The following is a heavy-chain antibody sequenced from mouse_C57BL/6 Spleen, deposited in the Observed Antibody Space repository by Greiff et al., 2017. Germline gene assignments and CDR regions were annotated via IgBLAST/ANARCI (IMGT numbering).Heavy chain of an antibody. D-gene: IGHD2-4*01. CDR2: IYPGDGDT. CDR3: ARSRAYDYDDAMDY. Sequence: QVQLQQSGPELVKPGASVKISCKASGYAFSSSWMNWVKQRPGKGLEWIGRIYPGDGDTNYNGKFKGKATLTADKSSSTAYMQLSSLTSEDSAVYFCARSRAYDYDDAMDYWGQGTSVTVSS. CDR1: GYAFSSSW. V-gene: IGHV1-82*01. J-gene: IGHJ4*01.